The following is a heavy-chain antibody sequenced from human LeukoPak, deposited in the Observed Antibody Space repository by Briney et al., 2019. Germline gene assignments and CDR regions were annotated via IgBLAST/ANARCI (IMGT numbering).Heavy chain of an antibody. V-gene: IGHV1-2*02. CDR2: IKPSDGGT. D-gene: IGHD7-27*01. Sequence: ASVKVSSKASGYTLTVSAMQWVRQAPGQGLEWMVWIKPSDGGTNFAQKFQGRVTMTRETSIRTDCMDLNRVTYDDTAFYSWASDPKLGYWGQGTLVTVSS. CDR1: GYTLTVSA. J-gene: IGHJ4*02. CDR3: ASDPKLGY.